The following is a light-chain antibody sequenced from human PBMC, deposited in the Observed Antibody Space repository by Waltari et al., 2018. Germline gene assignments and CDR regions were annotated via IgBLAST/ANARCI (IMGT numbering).Light chain of an antibody. V-gene: IGLV1-47*01. CDR2: RNN. J-gene: IGLJ3*02. CDR1: SSNIGPYY. Sequence: QSVLTQPPSTSGTPGQRVTISCSGSSSNIGPYYVYWYHQLPGTAPKLLIYRNNPRPSGGPDRCAGSKSGTSASLAISGLRSEDEADYYCATWDDSLTAWVFGGGTKLTVL. CDR3: ATWDDSLTAWV.